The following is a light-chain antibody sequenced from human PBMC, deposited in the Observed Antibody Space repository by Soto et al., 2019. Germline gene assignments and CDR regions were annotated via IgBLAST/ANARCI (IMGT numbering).Light chain of an antibody. CDR1: QSLLHSNGYNY. Sequence: DIVMTQSPLSLPVTPGEPASISCRSSQSLLHSNGYNYLDWYLQKPGQSPQLLIYLGSDRASGVPDRFSGSVSGTDFTLKISRVEAEDVGVYYCMQALQTPWRFGQGTKVEIK. J-gene: IGKJ1*01. V-gene: IGKV2-28*01. CDR2: LGS. CDR3: MQALQTPWR.